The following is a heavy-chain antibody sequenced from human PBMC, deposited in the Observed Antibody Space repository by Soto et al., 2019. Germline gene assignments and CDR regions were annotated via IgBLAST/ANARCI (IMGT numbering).Heavy chain of an antibody. V-gene: IGHV3-21*01. CDR3: ARVLGGSPGVVYLDYYYGMDV. J-gene: IGHJ6*02. CDR1: GFTFSSYS. D-gene: IGHD2-8*02. CDR2: ISSSSSYI. Sequence: PGGSLRLSCAASGFTFSSYSMNWVRQAPGKGLEWVSSISSSSSYIYYADSVKGRFTISRDNAKNSLYLQMNSLRAEDTAVYYCARVLGGSPGVVYLDYYYGMDVWGQGTTVTVSS.